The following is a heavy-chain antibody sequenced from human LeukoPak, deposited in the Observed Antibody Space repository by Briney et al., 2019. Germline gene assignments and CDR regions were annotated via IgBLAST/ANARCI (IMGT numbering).Heavy chain of an antibody. Sequence: PSETLSLTCTVSGGSISSNIYFWGWIRQTPEKGLEWIGNIYFSGATYYNPSLKSRVTISVDTSKNQFSLSLSVVAAADTAVYYCAKLSSNWYFDSWGQGTLVTVSS. D-gene: IGHD1-1*01. CDR1: GGSISSNIYF. J-gene: IGHJ4*02. CDR3: AKLSSNWYFDS. CDR2: IYFSGAT. V-gene: IGHV4-39*01.